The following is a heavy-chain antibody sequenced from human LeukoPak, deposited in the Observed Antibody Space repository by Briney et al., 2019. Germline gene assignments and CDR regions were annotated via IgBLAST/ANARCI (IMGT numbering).Heavy chain of an antibody. D-gene: IGHD3-22*01. CDR2: INPNSGGT. CDR1: GYTFTGYY. J-gene: IGHJ5*02. V-gene: IGHV1-2*02. Sequence: ASVNVSCKASGYTFTGYYMHWVRQAPGQGLEWMGWINPNSGGTNYAQKFQGRVTMTRDTSISTAYMELSRLRSDDTAVYYCARETYYYDSSGYYRLAGWFDPWGQGTLVTVSS. CDR3: ARETYYYDSSGYYRLAGWFDP.